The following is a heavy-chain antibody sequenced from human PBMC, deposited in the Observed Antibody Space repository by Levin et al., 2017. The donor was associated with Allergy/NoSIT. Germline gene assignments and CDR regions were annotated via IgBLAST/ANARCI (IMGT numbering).Heavy chain of an antibody. Sequence: LSLTCAASGFTFNTYWMHWLRQAPGKGLVWVSRINSDGSTTTYADSVKGRFTVSRDNAKNTLYLQMNSLRAEDTAVYYCARDRRFLGFDPWGQGTLVTVSS. CDR2: INSDGSTT. CDR3: ARDRRFLGFDP. V-gene: IGHV3-74*01. J-gene: IGHJ5*02. CDR1: GFTFNTYW. D-gene: IGHD3-3*01.